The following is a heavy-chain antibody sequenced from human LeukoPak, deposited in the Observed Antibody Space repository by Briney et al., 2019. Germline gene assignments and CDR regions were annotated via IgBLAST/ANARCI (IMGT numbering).Heavy chain of an antibody. CDR2: IRSKANSYAT. V-gene: IGHV3-73*01. CDR1: GFTFSGSA. D-gene: IGHD3-10*01. J-gene: IGHJ5*02. Sequence: GGSLRLSCAASGFTFSGSAMHWVRQASGKGLEWVGRIRSKANSYATAYAASVKGRFTISRDDSKNTAYLQMNSLKTEDTAVYYCTRLLVTMVRGVIHNWFDPWGQGTLVTVSS. CDR3: TRLLVTMVRGVIHNWFDP.